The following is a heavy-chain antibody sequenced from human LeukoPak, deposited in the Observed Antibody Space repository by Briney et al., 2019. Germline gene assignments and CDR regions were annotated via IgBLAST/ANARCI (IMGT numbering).Heavy chain of an antibody. CDR3: ARETDKEVDH. J-gene: IGHJ4*02. CDR1: GGSISSSSYY. CDR2: IYYTGST. V-gene: IGHV4-39*07. Sequence: SETLSLTCTVSGGSISSSSYYWGWIRQPPGKGLEWIGSIYYTGSTNYNPSLKSRVTISVDTSKNQFSLKLSSVTAADTAVYYCARETDKEVDHWGQGTLVTVSS.